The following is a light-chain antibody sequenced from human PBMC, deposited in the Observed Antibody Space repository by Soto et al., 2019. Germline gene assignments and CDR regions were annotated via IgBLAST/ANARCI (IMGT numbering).Light chain of an antibody. CDR1: QSVSSSY. CDR2: GAF. CDR3: QQYGSPPWT. Sequence: EIVLTQSPGTLSLSPGERATLSCRASQSVSSSYLAWYQQGPVQAPRLLIYGAFTRATGIPDRFSGSRSGTDFTLTISRQEPEDLALYYCQQYGSPPWTFGQGTKVEIK. V-gene: IGKV3-20*01. J-gene: IGKJ1*01.